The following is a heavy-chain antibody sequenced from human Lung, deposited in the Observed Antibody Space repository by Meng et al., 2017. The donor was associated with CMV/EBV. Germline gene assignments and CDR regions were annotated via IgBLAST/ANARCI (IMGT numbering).Heavy chain of an antibody. D-gene: IGHD2-2*01. J-gene: IGHJ6*02. Sequence: SETLSLXCTVSGGSISGYYWSFIRQSPGKGLEWIGYISYGGGTKYNPSLQSRVTMSLATSEKQFTLKLTSLTAADTAVYYCASCRGTSCHDGINFWGQGTIVTVSS. CDR1: GGSISGYY. CDR3: ASCRGTSCHDGINF. CDR2: ISYGGGT. V-gene: IGHV4-59*13.